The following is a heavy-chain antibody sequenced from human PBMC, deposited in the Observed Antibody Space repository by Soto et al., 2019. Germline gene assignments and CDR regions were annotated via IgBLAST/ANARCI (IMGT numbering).Heavy chain of an antibody. D-gene: IGHD1-26*01. J-gene: IGHJ5*01. CDR2: IYYSGST. Sequence: PSETLSLTCTVSGGSISSYYWSWIRQPPGKGLEWIGYIYYSGSTNYNPSLKSRVTISVDTSKNTLYLQMNSLKVEDTAVYYCAKDLPGELLPTCFDSWGQGTLVTVSS. CDR1: GGSISSYY. V-gene: IGHV4-59*08. CDR3: AKDLPGELLPTCFDS.